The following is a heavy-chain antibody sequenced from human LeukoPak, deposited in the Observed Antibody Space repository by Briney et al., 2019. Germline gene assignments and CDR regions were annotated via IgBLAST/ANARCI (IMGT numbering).Heavy chain of an antibody. CDR3: ARGRGEAIFGVVDAFDI. CDR1: GYTFTGYY. Sequence: ASVKVSCKASGYTFTGYYMHWVRQAPGQGLEWMGWINPNSGGRNYAQNFQGRVTMTRDTSISTAYMELSRLRSDDTAVYYCARGRGEAIFGVVDAFDIWGQGTMVTVSS. V-gene: IGHV1-2*02. J-gene: IGHJ3*02. D-gene: IGHD3-3*01. CDR2: INPNSGGR.